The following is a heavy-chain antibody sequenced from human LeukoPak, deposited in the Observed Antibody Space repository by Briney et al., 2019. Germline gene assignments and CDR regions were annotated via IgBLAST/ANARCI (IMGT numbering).Heavy chain of an antibody. Sequence: SETLSLTCTVSGGSISSYYWSWVRQLPGKGLEWIGYIYYSGSTNYNPSLKSRVTISVDTSKNQFSLKLSSVTAADTAVYYCARESRDGYSLGFDYWGQGTLVTVSS. D-gene: IGHD5-24*01. J-gene: IGHJ4*02. V-gene: IGHV4-59*12. CDR1: GGSISSYY. CDR3: ARESRDGYSLGFDY. CDR2: IYYSGST.